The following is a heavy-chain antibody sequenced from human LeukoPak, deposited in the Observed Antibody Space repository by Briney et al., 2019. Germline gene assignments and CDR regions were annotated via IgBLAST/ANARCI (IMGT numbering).Heavy chain of an antibody. CDR2: IYYSGST. J-gene: IGHJ4*02. Sequence: SETLSLTCTVSGGSISIYYWSWIRQPPGEGLEWIGYIYYSGSTNYNPSLKSRVTISVDTYKNQFSLKLSSVTAADTAVYYCARALGYCSGGSCLTAADYWGQGTLVPVSS. D-gene: IGHD2-15*01. CDR1: GGSISIYY. V-gene: IGHV4-59*01. CDR3: ARALGYCSGGSCLTAADY.